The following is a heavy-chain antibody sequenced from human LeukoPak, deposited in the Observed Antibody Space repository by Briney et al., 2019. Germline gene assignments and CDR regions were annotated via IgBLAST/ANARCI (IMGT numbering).Heavy chain of an antibody. J-gene: IGHJ4*02. CDR3: TTSSMIVVVMPDY. V-gene: IGHV3-49*04. CDR2: IRSKAYGGTT. CDR1: GFTFSSYA. Sequence: PGGSLRLSCAASGFTFSSYAMSWVRQAPGKGLEWVGFIRSKAYGGTTEYAASVKGRFTISRDDSKSIAYLQMNSLKTEDTAVYYCTTSSMIVVVMPDYWGQGTLVSVSS. D-gene: IGHD3-22*01.